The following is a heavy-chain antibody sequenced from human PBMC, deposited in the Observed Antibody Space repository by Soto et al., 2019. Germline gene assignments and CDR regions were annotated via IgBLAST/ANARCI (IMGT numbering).Heavy chain of an antibody. CDR3: ARGGYYDSSGYHDY. J-gene: IGHJ4*02. D-gene: IGHD3-22*01. CDR2: ISYDGSNK. Sequence: GVSLRLSCAASGFTFSSYAMHWVRQAPGKGLEWVAVISYDGSNKYYADSVKGRFTISRDNSKNTLYLQMNSLRAEDTAVYYCARGGYYDSSGYHDYWGQGTLVTVSS. CDR1: GFTFSSYA. V-gene: IGHV3-30-3*01.